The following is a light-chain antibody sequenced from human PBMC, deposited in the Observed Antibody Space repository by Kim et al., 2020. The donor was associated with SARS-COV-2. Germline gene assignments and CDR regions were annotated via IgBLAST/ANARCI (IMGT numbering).Light chain of an antibody. V-gene: IGKV3-20*01. CDR3: QQYGSSPEYT. CDR1: QSVSSSY. Sequence: SPGERATRSCRASQSVSSSYLAWYQQKPGQAPRLLIYGASSRATGIPDRFSGSGSGTDFTLTISRLEPEDFAVYYCQQYGSSPEYTFGQGTKLEIK. J-gene: IGKJ2*01. CDR2: GAS.